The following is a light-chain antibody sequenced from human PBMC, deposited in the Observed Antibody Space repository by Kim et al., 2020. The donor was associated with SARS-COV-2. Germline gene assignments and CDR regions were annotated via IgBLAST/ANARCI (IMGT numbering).Light chain of an antibody. Sequence: QSALTQPRSVSGSPGQSVTLSCNGTSSDVGGYSYVSWYQQHPGKAPTLMIYDVNKRPSGVPHRFSGSKSDNTASLTISGLQAEDEADYYCCSYGGNYTWVFGGGNQLTV. CDR1: SSDVGGYSY. CDR2: DVN. CDR3: CSYGGNYTWV. J-gene: IGLJ3*02. V-gene: IGLV2-11*01.